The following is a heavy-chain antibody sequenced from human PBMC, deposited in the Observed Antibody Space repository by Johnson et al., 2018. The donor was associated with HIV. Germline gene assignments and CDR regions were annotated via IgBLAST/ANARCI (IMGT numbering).Heavy chain of an antibody. CDR2: ISYDGSDK. CDR1: GFTFSSYG. CDR3: ARDLGYSSGWYRDDAFDI. J-gene: IGHJ3*02. V-gene: IGHV3-30*03. D-gene: IGHD6-19*01. Sequence: QMQLVESGGGVVQPGRSLRLSCAASGFTFSSYGMHWVRQAPAKGLEWVAFISYDGSDKYYADSVKGRLTISRDSSKNTLYLQMNILRAEDTAVYYCARDLGYSSGWYRDDAFDIWGQGTMVTISS.